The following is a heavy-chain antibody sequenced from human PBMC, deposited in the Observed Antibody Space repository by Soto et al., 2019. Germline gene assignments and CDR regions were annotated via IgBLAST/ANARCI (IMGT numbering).Heavy chain of an antibody. CDR1: GFTFGDYA. D-gene: IGHD2-21*02. V-gene: IGHV3-49*03. CDR2: IRSKAYGGTT. CDR3: TREPSDSYYYYGMDV. Sequence: PGGSLRLSCTASGFTFGDYAMSWFRQAPGKGLEWVGFIRSKAYGGTTEYAASVKGRFTISRDDSKSIAYLQMNSLKTEDTAVYYCTREPSDSYYYYGMDVWGQGTTVTVSS. J-gene: IGHJ6*02.